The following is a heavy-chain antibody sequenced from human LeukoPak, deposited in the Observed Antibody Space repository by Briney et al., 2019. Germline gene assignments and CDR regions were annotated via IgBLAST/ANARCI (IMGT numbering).Heavy chain of an antibody. V-gene: IGHV3-48*02. CDR1: GFTFSDYS. D-gene: IGHD3-22*01. CDR3: ARRYYYDGSGSLDY. J-gene: IGHJ4*02. CDR2: ISSSSSTI. Sequence: GGSLRLFCAASGFTFSDYSMNWVRQAPGKGLEWVSYISSSSSTIYYADSVKGRFTISRDNAKNSLYLQMNSLRDDDTAVYYCARRYYYDGSGSLDYWGQGTLVTVSS.